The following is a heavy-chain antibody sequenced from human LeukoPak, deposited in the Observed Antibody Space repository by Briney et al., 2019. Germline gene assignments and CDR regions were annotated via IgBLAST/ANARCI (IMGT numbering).Heavy chain of an antibody. V-gene: IGHV4-34*01. CDR3: AREIYNYGYLDY. CDR1: GGSISSYY. J-gene: IGHJ4*02. Sequence: SETLSLTCTVSGGSISSYYWSYICQPPGKGLEWIGEINHSGSTNYNSSLKSRVTISVDTSKNQFSLKLSSVTPEDTAVYYCAREIYNYGYLDYWGQGTLVTVSS. CDR2: INHSGST. D-gene: IGHD5-18*01.